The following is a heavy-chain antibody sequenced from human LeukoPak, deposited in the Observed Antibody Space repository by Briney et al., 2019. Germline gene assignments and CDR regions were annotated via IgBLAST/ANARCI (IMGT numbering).Heavy chain of an antibody. CDR3: GRGISGNYYPCDS. CDR2: ISGSGDST. J-gene: IGHJ4*02. D-gene: IGHD3-22*01. Sequence: GGSLRHSCAASGFPFSSYTMTWVREAPGKGLEWVSVISGSGDSTYYADYVKGRVTISRDNSKNTLYLHMNSLRAEDTAVYYCGRGISGNYYPCDSWGQGTLVTVAS. CDR1: GFPFSSYT. V-gene: IGHV3-23*01.